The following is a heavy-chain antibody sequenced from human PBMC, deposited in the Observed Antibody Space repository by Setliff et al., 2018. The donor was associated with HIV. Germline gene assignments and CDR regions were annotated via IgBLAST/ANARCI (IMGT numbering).Heavy chain of an antibody. J-gene: IGHJ4*01. V-gene: IGHV4-28*01. CDR1: GYSITNNNY. CDR3: ARHFRYPGIAVAGIDY. D-gene: IGHD6-19*01. Sequence: SETLSLTCTVSGYSITNNNYWGWIRQPPGKGLEWIGYIYYSGSTYYNPSLKSRVTMSVDTSKNQFSLRLTSVTAADTAVYYCARHFRYPGIAVAGIDYWGQGALVTVSS. CDR2: IYYSGST.